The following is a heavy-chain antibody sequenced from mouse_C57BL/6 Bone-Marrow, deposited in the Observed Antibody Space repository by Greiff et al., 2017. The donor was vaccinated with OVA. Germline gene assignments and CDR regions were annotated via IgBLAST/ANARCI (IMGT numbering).Heavy chain of an antibody. V-gene: IGHV1-59*01. CDR2: IDPSDSYT. J-gene: IGHJ2*01. D-gene: IGHD1-2*01. CDR1: GYTFTSYW. CDR3: ARATRGYFDY. Sequence: QVQLQQPGAELVRPGPSVKLSCKASGYTFTSYWMHWVKHRPGQGLEWIGVIDPSDSYTNYNQKFKGKATLTVDTSSSTAYMQLSSLTSEDSAVYYCARATRGYFDYWGQGTTLTVSS.